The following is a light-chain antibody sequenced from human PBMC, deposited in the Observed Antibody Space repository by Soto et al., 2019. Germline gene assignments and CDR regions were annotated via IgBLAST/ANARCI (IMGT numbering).Light chain of an antibody. CDR2: EVT. J-gene: IGLJ1*01. CDR3: LSYTSSSTYV. Sequence: QSVLTQPASVSGSPGQSITISCTGTASDVGGYNYVSWYQQHPGKAPQLIIYEVTNRPSGISNRFSGSKSGNMASLTISGLQAEDETDYYCLSYTSSSTYVFGSGTKVTAL. V-gene: IGLV2-14*01. CDR1: ASDVGGYNY.